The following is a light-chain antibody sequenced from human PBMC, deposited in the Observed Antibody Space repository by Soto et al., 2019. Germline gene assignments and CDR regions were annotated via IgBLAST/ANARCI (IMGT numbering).Light chain of an antibody. V-gene: IGKV4-1*01. Sequence: DIVMTQSPDSLAVSLGERATINCKSSQSVLHSSNNKNYLAWYQQKPGQPPKLLIYWASSRESGVPDRISGSGSGTDFTLTISSLQAEDVAVYYCQQYYSTPLTFGGGTKVEI. CDR1: QSVLHSSNNKNY. J-gene: IGKJ4*01. CDR3: QQYYSTPLT. CDR2: WAS.